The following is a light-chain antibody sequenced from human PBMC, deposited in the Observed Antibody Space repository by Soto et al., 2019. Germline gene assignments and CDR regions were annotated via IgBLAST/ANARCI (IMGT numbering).Light chain of an antibody. CDR1: QSVSVNS. V-gene: IGKV3-20*01. J-gene: IGKJ3*01. Sequence: EIVLTQSPGTLSLSPGERATLSCRASQSVSVNSLARYQQKGGQAPSLLIYAASTRATGVPDRFSGTGSGADFALTISRLETDDSAVYYCKQYGGSSLSLGPGNKGD. CDR3: KQYGGSSLS. CDR2: AAS.